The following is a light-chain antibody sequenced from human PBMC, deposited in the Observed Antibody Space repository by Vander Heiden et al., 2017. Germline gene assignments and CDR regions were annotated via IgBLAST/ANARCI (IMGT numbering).Light chain of an antibody. J-gene: IGLJ1*01. CDR2: GNS. V-gene: IGLV1-40*01. CDR1: SSNIGAGYD. Sequence: QSVLTQPPSVSGAPGQSVTISCTGSSSNIGAGYDVHWYQQLPGTAPNLLIYGNSNRPSGVPDRFSGSKSGTSASLAITGLQAEDEADYYCQSYDSSLSGSGVFGTGTKVTVL. CDR3: QSYDSSLSGSGV.